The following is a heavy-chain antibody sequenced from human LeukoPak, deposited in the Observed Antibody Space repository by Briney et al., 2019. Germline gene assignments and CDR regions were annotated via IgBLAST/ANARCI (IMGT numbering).Heavy chain of an antibody. CDR1: GFTFSDYY. J-gene: IGHJ4*02. CDR3: ARAVCSSTSGYGLDY. D-gene: IGHD2-2*01. V-gene: IGHV3-11*01. CDR2: ISRSGSTI. Sequence: GGSLRLSCAGSGFTFSDYYMSWIRQAPGKGLEWVSYISRSGSTIYYTDSVKGRFTISRDNAKNTLSLQMNSLRADDTAVYYCARAVCSSTSGYGLDYWGQGTLVTVSS.